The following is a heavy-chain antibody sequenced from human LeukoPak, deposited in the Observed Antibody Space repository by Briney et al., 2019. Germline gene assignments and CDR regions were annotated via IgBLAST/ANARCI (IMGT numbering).Heavy chain of an antibody. V-gene: IGHV3-21*01. CDR2: ISSSSSYI. Sequence: GGSLRLSCAASGFTFSSYSMNWVRQAPGKGLEWVSSISSSSSYIYYADSVKGRFTISRDNAKNSLYLQMNSLRAEDTAVYYCARDKRGYSSSSDAFDIWGQGTMVTVSS. CDR3: ARDKRGYSSSSDAFDI. CDR1: GFTFSSYS. D-gene: IGHD6-6*01. J-gene: IGHJ3*02.